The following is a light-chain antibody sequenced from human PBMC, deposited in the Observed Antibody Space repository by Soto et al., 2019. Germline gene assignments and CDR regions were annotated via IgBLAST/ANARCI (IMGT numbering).Light chain of an antibody. CDR1: LSVSSSY. J-gene: IGKJ1*01. V-gene: IGKV3-20*01. Sequence: EIVLTQSPGTLSLSPGERATLSCRASLSVSSSYLAWYQQKPGQAPRLLIYGGSSRATGIPDRFSGSGSRTYFTLSIIILEPEDFAVYYCQQYGSTPTWTFGQGTKVEIK. CDR3: QQYGSTPTWT. CDR2: GGS.